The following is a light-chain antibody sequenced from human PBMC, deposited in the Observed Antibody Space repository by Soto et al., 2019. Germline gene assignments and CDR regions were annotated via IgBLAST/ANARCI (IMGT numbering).Light chain of an antibody. CDR2: RTS. V-gene: IGKV3-15*01. CDR3: QQYNNWPRAT. Sequence: EIVLTQSPATLSVSPGERATLSCRSSQSVSSYLAWYQQKPGQAPRLIMFRTSTRATGVPARFSGSGSGTEFNITISSLQSEDFAVYYCQQYNNWPRATFGGGTKVDI. J-gene: IGKJ4*01. CDR1: QSVSSY.